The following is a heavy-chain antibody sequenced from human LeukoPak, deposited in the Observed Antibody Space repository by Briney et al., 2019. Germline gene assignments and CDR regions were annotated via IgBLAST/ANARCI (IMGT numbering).Heavy chain of an antibody. D-gene: IGHD1-26*01. J-gene: IGHJ4*02. V-gene: IGHV5-51*01. Sequence: GESLKISCEGSGYSFSNYWIGWVRQMPGKGLEWMGIINPVNSQTSYSPSFQGQVTMSADKSITTAYLQWSSLKASDPAMDCCARHVRRWSYRRLDYWGQGTLVSVSS. CDR2: INPVNSQT. CDR1: GYSFSNYW. CDR3: ARHVRRWSYRRLDY.